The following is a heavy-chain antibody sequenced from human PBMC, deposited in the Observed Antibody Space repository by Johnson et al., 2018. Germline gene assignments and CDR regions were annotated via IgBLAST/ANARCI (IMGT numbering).Heavy chain of an antibody. CDR3: AKQRESGTWLLDG. V-gene: IGHV5-51*01. D-gene: IGHD1-26*01. J-gene: IGHJ6*04. CDR2: IWPGDSDT. Sequence: VQLVQSGAEVRKPGESLLISCKGSGYSFSNNWIGWVRQMPGEGLEWLGLIWPGDSDTKYSPSFQGQVTIAADTTISTVYLQWGSLKASATAMYYCAKQRESGTWLLDGWGKGTTVTVSS. CDR1: GYSFSNNW.